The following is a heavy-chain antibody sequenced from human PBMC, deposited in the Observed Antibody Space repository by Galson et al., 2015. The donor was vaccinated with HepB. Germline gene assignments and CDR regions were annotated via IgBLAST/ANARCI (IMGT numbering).Heavy chain of an antibody. CDR1: GYTFTNYY. J-gene: IGHJ4*02. D-gene: IGHD3/OR15-3a*01. V-gene: IGHV1-46*01. CDR2: IDPSGGST. CDR3: ARAEDRLLYADC. Sequence: SVKVSCKASGYTFTNYYMHWVRQAPGQGLEWMGIIDPSGGSTSYAQRFQGRVTMTRDTSTSTVYMELSSLKSEDTAVYYCARAEDRLLYADCWGQGTLVTVSS.